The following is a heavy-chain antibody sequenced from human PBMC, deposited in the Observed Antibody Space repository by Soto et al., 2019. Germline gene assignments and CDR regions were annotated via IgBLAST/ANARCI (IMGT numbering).Heavy chain of an antibody. CDR2: IWTSGST. V-gene: IGHV4-4*07. CDR1: GDSMSKYY. J-gene: IGHJ4*02. D-gene: IGHD3-16*01. Sequence: QVQLQESGPGLVKPSETLSLTCNVSGDSMSKYYWSWVRQPAGKGLEWIGRIWTSGSTNYNPSLTGRVTMTIDTSNKHFALDLESVTAADTAVYYCARTVGAAYYFDFWGQGVLVTVSS. CDR3: ARTVGAAYYFDF.